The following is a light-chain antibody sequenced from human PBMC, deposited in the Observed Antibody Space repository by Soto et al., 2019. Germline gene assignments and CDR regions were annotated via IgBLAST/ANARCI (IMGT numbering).Light chain of an antibody. J-gene: IGKJ1*01. V-gene: IGKV3-20*01. CDR2: GAS. CDR1: QSVSNNY. CDR3: QHYGSSMWT. Sequence: EIVLTQSPGTLSLSPGERATLSCRASQSVSNNYLAWYQQKPGQAPRLLIYGASNRATGIPDRFSGSGSGTDFTLTISRLEPEDFAVYYCQHYGSSMWTFGQGTKVDIX.